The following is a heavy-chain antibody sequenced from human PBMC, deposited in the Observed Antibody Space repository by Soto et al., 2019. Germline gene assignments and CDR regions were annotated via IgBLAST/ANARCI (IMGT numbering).Heavy chain of an antibody. CDR1: GFSLSTSGMR. J-gene: IGHJ4*02. D-gene: IGHD3-22*01. CDR3: ARMMAQNHYYDSSGYYDY. CDR2: IDWDDDK. V-gene: IGHV2-70*04. Sequence: SGPTLVNPTQTLTLTCTFSGFSLSTSGMRVSWIRQPPGKALEWLARIDWDDDKFYSTSLKTRLTISKDTSKNQVVLTMTNMDPVDTATYYCARMMAQNHYYDSSGYYDYWGQG.